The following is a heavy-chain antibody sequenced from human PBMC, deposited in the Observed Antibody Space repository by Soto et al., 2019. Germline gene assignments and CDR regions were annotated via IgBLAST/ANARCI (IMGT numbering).Heavy chain of an antibody. J-gene: IGHJ6*02. V-gene: IGHV3-13*01. D-gene: IGHD2-2*01. CDR1: GFTFSSYD. CDR2: IGTAGDT. CDR3: ARTRDYCSSTSCYPYGMDV. Sequence: GGSLRLSCAASGFTFSSYDMHWVRQATGKGLEWVSAIGTAGDTYYPGSVKGRFTISRENAKNSLYLQMNSLRAEDTAVYYCARTRDYCSSTSCYPYGMDVWGQGTTVTVSS.